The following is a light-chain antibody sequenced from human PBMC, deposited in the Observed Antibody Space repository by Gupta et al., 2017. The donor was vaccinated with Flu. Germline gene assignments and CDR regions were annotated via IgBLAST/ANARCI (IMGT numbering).Light chain of an antibody. J-gene: IGKJ2*01. V-gene: IGKV1-33*01. Sequence: DIQMTQSPTSLSASVGDRVTITCQASQDIRNSLNWYQQKPGKPPKLLIYDASSLERGVPSRFSGSGSETDVTSTISSLQPEDVATYYCQHYETLPYTFAQGTKLEIK. CDR2: DAS. CDR3: QHYETLPYT. CDR1: QDIRNS.